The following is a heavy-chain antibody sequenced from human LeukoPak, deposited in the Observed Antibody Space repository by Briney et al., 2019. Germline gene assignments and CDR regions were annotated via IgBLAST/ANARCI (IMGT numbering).Heavy chain of an antibody. CDR2: INPNSGGT. CDR3: ARGQSRYYFDY. CDR1: GYTFTGYY. V-gene: IGHV1-2*02. J-gene: IGHJ4*02. Sequence: ASVKVSCKASGYTFTGYYMHWVRQAPGQGLEWMGWINPNSGGTNYAQKFQGRVTMTTDTSTSTAYMELRSLRSDDTAVYYCARGQSRYYFDYWGQGTLVTVSS.